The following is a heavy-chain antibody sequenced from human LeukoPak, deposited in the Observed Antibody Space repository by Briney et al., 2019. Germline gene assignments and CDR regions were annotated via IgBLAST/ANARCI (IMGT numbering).Heavy chain of an antibody. CDR1: GFTFSSFA. CDR2: LSYDGSNK. D-gene: IGHD6-19*01. J-gene: IGHJ3*02. CDR3: ARGGIAVAHDAFGI. V-gene: IGHV3-30-3*01. Sequence: GGSLRLSCAASGFTFSSFAMHWVRQAPGKGLEWVSVLSYDGSNKYYADSVKGRFTISRDNSKNTLYLQMNSLRAEDTAVYYCARGGIAVAHDAFGIWGQGTMVTVSS.